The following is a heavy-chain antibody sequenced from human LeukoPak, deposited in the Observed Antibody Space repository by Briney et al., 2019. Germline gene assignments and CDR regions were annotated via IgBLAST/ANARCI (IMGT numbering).Heavy chain of an antibody. V-gene: IGHV3-7*01. D-gene: IGHD3-3*01. CDR3: VGGFLQWLY. Sequence: GGSLRLSCAASGFIFSSYWMSWVRQAPGKGLEWVANINPDGSNMLYVDSVKGRFTISRDNAKNSLYLQMNNLRAEDTAVYFCVGGFLQWLYWGQGTLVTVSS. CDR2: INPDGSNM. CDR1: GFIFSSYW. J-gene: IGHJ4*02.